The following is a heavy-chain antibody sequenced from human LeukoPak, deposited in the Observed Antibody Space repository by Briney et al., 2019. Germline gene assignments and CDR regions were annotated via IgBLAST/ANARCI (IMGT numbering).Heavy chain of an antibody. J-gene: IGHJ4*02. Sequence: ASVKVSCKASGGTFSSYAISWVRQAPGQGLEWMGRIIPILGIANYAQKFQGRVTITADKSTSTAYMELSSLRSEDTAVYYCASGYCSSTSCYGRGDYWGQGTLVTVSS. V-gene: IGHV1-69*04. CDR1: GGTFSSYA. D-gene: IGHD2-2*03. CDR3: ASGYCSSTSCYGRGDY. CDR2: IIPILGIA.